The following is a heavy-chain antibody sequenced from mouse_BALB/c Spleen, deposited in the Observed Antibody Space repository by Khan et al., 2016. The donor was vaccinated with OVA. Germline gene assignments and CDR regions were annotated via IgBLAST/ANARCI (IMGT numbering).Heavy chain of an antibody. CDR3: ARICGGNIKY. V-gene: IGHV3-2*02. CDR2: ISYSGNT. CDR1: GYSITSAYA. D-gene: IGHD1-2*01. J-gene: IGHJ2*01. Sequence: EVQLQESGPGLVKPSQSLSLTCTVTGYSITSAYAWNWIRQFPGNKLEWMGFISYSGNTKYNPSLKSRISITRDTSRNQFFLQLNSVTIEDTATYNCARICGGNIKYWGQGTTLTVSS.